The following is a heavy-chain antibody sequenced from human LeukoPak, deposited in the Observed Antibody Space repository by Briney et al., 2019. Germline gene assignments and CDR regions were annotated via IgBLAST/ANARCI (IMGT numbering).Heavy chain of an antibody. J-gene: IGHJ5*02. CDR3: ARARGSLRFLEWLPGSNWFDP. CDR1: GDSISSSTYY. Sequence: SETLSLTCIVSGDSISSSTYYWAWIRQPPGKGLEWIGSISHTGTTYYKPSLKSQVTISVDASKSQFSLKLSSVTAADTAVYYCARARGSLRFLEWLPGSNWFDPWGQGTLVTVSS. CDR2: ISHTGTT. V-gene: IGHV4-39*07. D-gene: IGHD3-3*01.